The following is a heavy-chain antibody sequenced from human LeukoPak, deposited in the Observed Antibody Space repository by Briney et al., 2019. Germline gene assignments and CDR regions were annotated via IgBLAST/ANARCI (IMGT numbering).Heavy chain of an antibody. J-gene: IGHJ4*02. CDR2: ISAYNGNT. V-gene: IGHV1-18*01. CDR3: ARGAPAPGYSGREWGY. D-gene: IGHD5-12*01. CDR1: GYTFTSYG. Sequence: GASVKVFCKASGYTFTSYGISWVRQAPGQGLEWMGWISAYNGNTNYAQKLQGRVTMTIDTSRSTAFLELSSLRSDDRAVFSFARGAPAPGYSGREWGYWGQGTLVTVSS.